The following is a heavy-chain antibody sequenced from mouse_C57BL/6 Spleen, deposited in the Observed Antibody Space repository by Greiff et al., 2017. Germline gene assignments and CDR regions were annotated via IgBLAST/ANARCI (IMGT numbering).Heavy chain of an antibody. D-gene: IGHD1-1*01. CDR2: IYPGNSDT. CDR1: GYTFTSYW. Sequence: VQLKQSGTVLARPGASVKMSCKTSGYTFTSYWMHWVKQRPGQGLEWIGAIYPGNSDTSYNQKFKGKAKLTAVTTASTAYMELSSLTNEDSAVYYCTRDYYGSSFYAMDYWGQGTSVTVSS. J-gene: IGHJ4*01. CDR3: TRDYYGSSFYAMDY. V-gene: IGHV1-5*01.